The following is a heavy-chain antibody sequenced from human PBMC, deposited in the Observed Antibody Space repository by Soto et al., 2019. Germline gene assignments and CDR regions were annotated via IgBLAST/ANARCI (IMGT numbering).Heavy chain of an antibody. CDR1: GFTFSSYS. CDR3: AGAVVGCSNRCLYDS. J-gene: IGHJ5*02. CDR2: ISSSGSTI. D-gene: IGHD2-2*01. V-gene: IGHV3-48*01. Sequence: GGSLRLSCAASGFTFSSYSMNWVRQAPGKGLEWVSYISSSGSTIFYADSVKGRFTISRDNADNSLYLQMNSLRAEDTAVYYCAGAVVGCSNRCLYDSWGQGSLVIVSS.